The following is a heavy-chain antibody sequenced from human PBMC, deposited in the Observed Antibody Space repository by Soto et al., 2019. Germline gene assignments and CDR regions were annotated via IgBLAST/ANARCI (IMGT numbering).Heavy chain of an antibody. Sequence: QVQLVESGGGVVQPGRSLRLSCAASGFTFSSYAMHWVRQAPGKGLEWVAVISYDGSNKYYADSVKGRFTISRDNSKNTLYLQMNSLRAEDTAVYYCARAEIRQTRCRYFDYWGQGTLVTVSS. D-gene: IGHD3-16*02. V-gene: IGHV3-30-3*01. CDR1: GFTFSSYA. CDR3: ARAEIRQTRCRYFDY. J-gene: IGHJ4*02. CDR2: ISYDGSNK.